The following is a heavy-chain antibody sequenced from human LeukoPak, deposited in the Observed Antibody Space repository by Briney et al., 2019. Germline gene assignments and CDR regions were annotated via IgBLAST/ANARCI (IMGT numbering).Heavy chain of an antibody. CDR3: ARVTEKQYLPFDS. CDR2: TYYRSRWYN. V-gene: IGHV6-1*01. D-gene: IGHD6-19*01. J-gene: IGHJ4*02. CDR1: GDSVSSNSAA. Sequence: SQTLSLTCAISGDSVSSNSAAWNWIRQSPSRGLEWLGRTYYRSRWYNEYALSVKSRVSINPDTSKNQFSLQLNSVTPEDTAVYYCARVTEKQYLPFDSWGQGTLVTVSS.